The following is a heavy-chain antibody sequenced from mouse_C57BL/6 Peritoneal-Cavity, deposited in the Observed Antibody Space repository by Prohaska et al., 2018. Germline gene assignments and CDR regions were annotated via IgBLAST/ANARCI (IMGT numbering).Heavy chain of an antibody. D-gene: IGHD1-1*01. CDR2: INSDGSAI. CDR3: MRYGSYWYFDV. Sequence: EVQLLETGGGLVQPGGSRGLSCEGSGFTFSGFWMSWVRQTPGKTLEWIGDINSDGSAINYAPSIKDRFTIFRDNDKSTLYLQMSNVRSEDTATYFCMRYGSYWYFDVWSTGTTVTGSS. CDR1: GFTFSGFW. J-gene: IGHJ1*03. V-gene: IGHV11-2*01.